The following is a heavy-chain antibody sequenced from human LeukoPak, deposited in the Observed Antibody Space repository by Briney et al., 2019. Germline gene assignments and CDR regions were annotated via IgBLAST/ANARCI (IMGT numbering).Heavy chain of an antibody. D-gene: IGHD6-19*01. J-gene: IGHJ4*02. Sequence: ASVKVSCKASGYTFTSYGISWVRQAPGQGLEWMGWISAYNGNTNYAQKLRGRVTMTTDTSTSTAYMELRSLRSDDTAVYYCARARDRAVAGTMVYWGQGTLVTVSS. CDR3: ARARDRAVAGTMVY. V-gene: IGHV1-18*01. CDR1: GYTFTSYG. CDR2: ISAYNGNT.